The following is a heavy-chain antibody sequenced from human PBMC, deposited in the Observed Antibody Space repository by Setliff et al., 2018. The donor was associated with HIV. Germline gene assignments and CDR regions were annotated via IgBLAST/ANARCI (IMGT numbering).Heavy chain of an antibody. V-gene: IGHV4-34*01. J-gene: IGHJ6*03. Sequence: PSETLSLTCAVYGGSFSGYYWSWIRQSPGKGLEWIGEINHSGSTKYNPSLKSRVTISVDTSKNQFSLKLSSVTAADTAVYYCGRGTAYYNFWSGYSQDYYYYMDVWGKGTTVTVSS. D-gene: IGHD3-3*01. CDR1: GGSFSGYY. CDR2: INHSGST. CDR3: GRGTAYYNFWSGYSQDYYYYMDV.